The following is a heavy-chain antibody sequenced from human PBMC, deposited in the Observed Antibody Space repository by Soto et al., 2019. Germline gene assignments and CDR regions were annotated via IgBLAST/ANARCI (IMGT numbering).Heavy chain of an antibody. Sequence: LRLSCAASGFTFSSYGMHWVRQAPGKGLEWVAVISYDGSNKYYADSVKGGFTISRDNSKTTLYLQMNSLRAEDTAVYYCAKGEMGITGYFDWLPWNDFDYWGQGTLVTVSS. J-gene: IGHJ4*02. CDR3: AKGEMGITGYFDWLPWNDFDY. CDR2: ISYDGSNK. D-gene: IGHD3-9*01. V-gene: IGHV3-30*18. CDR1: GFTFSSYG.